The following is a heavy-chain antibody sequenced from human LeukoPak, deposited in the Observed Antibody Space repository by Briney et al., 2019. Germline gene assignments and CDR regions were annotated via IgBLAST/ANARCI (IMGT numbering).Heavy chain of an antibody. Sequence: ASVKVSCKVSGYTLTELSMHWVRQAPGKGLEWMGGFDPEDGEIIYAQKFQGRVTMTEDTSTDTAYMELSSLRSEDTAVYYCATGSSSGWYVDYWGQGTLVTVSS. CDR2: FDPEDGEI. D-gene: IGHD6-19*01. J-gene: IGHJ4*02. V-gene: IGHV1-24*01. CDR3: ATGSSSGWYVDY. CDR1: GYTLTELS.